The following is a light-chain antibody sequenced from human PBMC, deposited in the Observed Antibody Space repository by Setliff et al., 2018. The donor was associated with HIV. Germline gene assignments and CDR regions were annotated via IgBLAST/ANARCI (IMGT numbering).Light chain of an antibody. CDR2: STN. CDR3: AAWDDSLSEPFYV. CDR1: SSNIGVNS. Sequence: SALTQPPSASGTPGQRVTISCSGSSSNIGVNSVTWYQQSPGTAPKLLMYSTNQRPSGVADRFSGSKSGTSASLAISGLQSEDEADYYCAAWDDSLSEPFYVFGTGTKVTVL. J-gene: IGLJ1*01. V-gene: IGLV1-44*01.